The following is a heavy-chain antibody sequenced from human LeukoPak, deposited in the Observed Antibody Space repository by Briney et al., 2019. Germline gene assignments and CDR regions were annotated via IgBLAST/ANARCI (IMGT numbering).Heavy chain of an antibody. CDR3: ARDEGPYSGSYYGRFDY. Sequence: GGSLRLSCAASGLTLSSNSMNWVRQAQGKGREWVSSISSRSSYIYYADSVKGRFTISRDNAKNSLYLQMNSLRAEDTAVYYCARDEGPYSGSYYGRFDYWGQGTLVTVSS. V-gene: IGHV3-21*01. CDR2: ISSRSSYI. CDR1: GLTLSSNS. D-gene: IGHD1-26*01. J-gene: IGHJ4*02.